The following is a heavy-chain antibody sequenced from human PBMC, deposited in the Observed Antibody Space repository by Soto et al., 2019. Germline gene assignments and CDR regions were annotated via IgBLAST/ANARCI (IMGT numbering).Heavy chain of an antibody. V-gene: IGHV3-30-3*01. CDR2: ISYDGSNK. D-gene: IGHD6-19*01. CDR3: ARDIEWLVLGYFDY. J-gene: IGHJ4*02. Sequence: GGSLRLSCAASGSTFSSYAMHWVRQAPGKGLEWVAVISYDGSNKYYADSVKGRFTISRDNSKNTLYLQMNSLRAEDTAVYYCARDIEWLVLGYFDYWGQGTLVTVSS. CDR1: GSTFSSYA.